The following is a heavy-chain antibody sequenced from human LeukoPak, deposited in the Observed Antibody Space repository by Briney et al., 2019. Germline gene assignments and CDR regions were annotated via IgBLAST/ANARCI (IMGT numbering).Heavy chain of an antibody. V-gene: IGHV3-30*02. Sequence: GGSLRLSCAASGFTFSSYAMSWVRQAPGKGLEWVAFIRYDGSNKYYADSVKGRFTISRDNSKNTVYLQMNSLRAEDTAVYYCAAPGVPAATYYFDYWGQGTLVTVSS. J-gene: IGHJ4*02. CDR1: GFTFSSYA. CDR2: IRYDGSNK. CDR3: AAPGVPAATYYFDY. D-gene: IGHD2-2*01.